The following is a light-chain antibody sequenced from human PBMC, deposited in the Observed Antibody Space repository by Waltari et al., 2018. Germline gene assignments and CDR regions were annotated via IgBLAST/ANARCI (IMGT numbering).Light chain of an antibody. CDR3: QQYNAFPWT. J-gene: IGKJ1*01. CDR2: KAS. CDR1: QSISSW. Sequence: DIQMTQSPSTLSASVGDRVTITCRASQSISSWLAWYQQKPGKPPNLLIYKASTLQSGVPSRFSGSGSGTEFSLTISCLQPDDFATYYCQQYNAFPWTFGQGTKVEI. V-gene: IGKV1-5*03.